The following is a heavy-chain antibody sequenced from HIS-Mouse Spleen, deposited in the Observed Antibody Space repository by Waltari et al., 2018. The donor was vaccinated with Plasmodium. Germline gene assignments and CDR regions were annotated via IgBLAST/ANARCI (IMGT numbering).Heavy chain of an antibody. V-gene: IGHV3-30*18. CDR1: GFTFSSYC. CDR2: ISYDGSNK. CDR3: AKGSFIGSGYDPWAFDI. Sequence: QVQLVESGGGVVQPGRSLRLSCAASGFTFSSYCMPWVRQAPGKGLEWVAVISYDGSNKYYADSVKGRFTISRDNSKNTLYLQMNSLRAEDTAVYYCAKGSFIGSGYDPWAFDIWGQGTMVTVSS. D-gene: IGHD5-12*01. J-gene: IGHJ3*02.